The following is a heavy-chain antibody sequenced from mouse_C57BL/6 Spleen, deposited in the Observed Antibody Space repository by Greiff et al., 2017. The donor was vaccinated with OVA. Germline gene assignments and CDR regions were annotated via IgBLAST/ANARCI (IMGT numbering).Heavy chain of an antibody. J-gene: IGHJ4*01. V-gene: IGHV2-2*01. CDR3: ARNVVTTGDYAMDY. D-gene: IGHD2-3*01. CDR1: GFSLTSYG. CDR2: IWSGGST. Sequence: VQLQESGPGLMQPSQSLSITCTVSGFSLTSYGVHWVRQSPGKGLEWLGVIWSGGSTDYNAAFISRLSISKDNSKSQVFFKMNSLQADDTAIYYCARNVVTTGDYAMDYWGQGTSVTVSS.